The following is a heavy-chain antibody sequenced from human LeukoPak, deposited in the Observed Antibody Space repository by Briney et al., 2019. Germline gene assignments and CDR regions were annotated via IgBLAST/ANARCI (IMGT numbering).Heavy chain of an antibody. CDR3: ARGYCSGGSCYWEYFQH. J-gene: IGHJ1*01. D-gene: IGHD2-15*01. Sequence: SETLSLTCAVYGGSFSGYYWSWIRQHPGKGLEWIGYIYYSGSTYYNPSLKSRVTISVDTSKNQFSLKLSSVTAADTAVYYCARGYCSGGSCYWEYFQHWGQGTLVTVSS. V-gene: IGHV4-31*11. CDR1: GGSFSGYY. CDR2: IYYSGST.